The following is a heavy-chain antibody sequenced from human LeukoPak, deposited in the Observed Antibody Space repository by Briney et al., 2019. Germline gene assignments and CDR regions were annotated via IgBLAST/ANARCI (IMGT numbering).Heavy chain of an antibody. CDR3: ARYKYHSSGYYQYYFDY. Sequence: ASVKVSCKASGYTFTSYDINWVRQATGQGLEWMGWMNPNSGNTGYAQKFQGRVTMTRNTSISTAYMELSSLRSEATAVYYCARYKYHSSGYYQYYFDYWGQGPLVTVSS. D-gene: IGHD3-22*01. V-gene: IGHV1-8*01. CDR2: MNPNSGNT. J-gene: IGHJ4*02. CDR1: GYTFTSYD.